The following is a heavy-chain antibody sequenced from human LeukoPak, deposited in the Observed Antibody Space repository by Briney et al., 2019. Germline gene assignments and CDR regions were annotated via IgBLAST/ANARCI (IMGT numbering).Heavy chain of an antibody. V-gene: IGHV3-23*01. Sequence: GGSLRLSCAASGFTFSSYAMSWVRQAPGKGLEGVSAISGRGGSTYYPGSGKGRLPISSNTSKYTLYLQMNSLRAEDTAVYYCAKDPPSVVDYWGQGTLVTVSS. CDR3: AKDPPSVVDY. CDR2: ISGRGGST. J-gene: IGHJ4*02. CDR1: GFTFSSYA. D-gene: IGHD6-19*01.